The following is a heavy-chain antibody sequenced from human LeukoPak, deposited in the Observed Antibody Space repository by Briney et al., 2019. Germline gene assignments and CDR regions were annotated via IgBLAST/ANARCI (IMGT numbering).Heavy chain of an antibody. V-gene: IGHV4-34*01. CDR3: ARGRYPDAFDI. CDR2: INHSGST. CDR1: GGSFSGYY. D-gene: IGHD1-1*01. J-gene: IGHJ3*02. Sequence: SETLSLTCAVYGGSFSGYYWSWIRQPPGKGLEWIGEINHSGSTNYNPSLKSRVTILVDTSKNQFSLKLSSVTAADTAVYYCARGRYPDAFDIWGQGTMVTVSS.